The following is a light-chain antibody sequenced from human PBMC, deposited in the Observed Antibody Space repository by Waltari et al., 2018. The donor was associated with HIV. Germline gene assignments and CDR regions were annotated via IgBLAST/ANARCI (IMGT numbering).Light chain of an antibody. CDR2: DVN. CDR3: CSYADNYPVV. Sequence: QSALTQPRSVSGSPGQSVTISCTGTSSDVGGYNYVSWYQQQPGKDPKFMIYDVNKRPSGVPDRFAGSKSVNTASLTISGLQAADEADYYCCSYADNYPVVFGGGTKLTVL. J-gene: IGLJ2*01. V-gene: IGLV2-11*01. CDR1: SSDVGGYNY.